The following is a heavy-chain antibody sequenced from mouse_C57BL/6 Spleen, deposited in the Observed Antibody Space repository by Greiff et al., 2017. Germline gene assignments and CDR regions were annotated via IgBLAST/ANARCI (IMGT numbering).Heavy chain of an antibody. J-gene: IGHJ1*03. V-gene: IGHV1-53*01. CDR2: INPSNGGT. CDR1: GYTFTSYW. D-gene: IGHD1-1*01. CDR3: AREGYYGSSNWYFDV. Sequence: VQLHQPGTELVKPGASVKLSCKASGYTFTSYWMHWVKQRPGQGLEWIGNINPSNGGTNYNEKFKSKATLTVDKSSSTAYMQLSSLTSEDSAVYYCAREGYYGSSNWYFDVWGTGTTVTVSS.